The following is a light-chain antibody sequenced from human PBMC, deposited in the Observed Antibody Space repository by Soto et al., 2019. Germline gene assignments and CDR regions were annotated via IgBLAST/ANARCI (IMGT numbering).Light chain of an antibody. CDR2: GNT. CDR1: GSNIGAGYD. V-gene: IGLV1-40*01. CDR3: QSNDTTLIGWV. Sequence: QSVLTQPPSLSGAQGQGVPFSGPGRGSNIGAGYDVHWYQQLPGTAPKLLIYGNTNRPSGVPDRFSGSKSGTSASLAITGLQPEDEAAYFCQSNDTTLIGWVFGGGTKLTVL. J-gene: IGLJ3*02.